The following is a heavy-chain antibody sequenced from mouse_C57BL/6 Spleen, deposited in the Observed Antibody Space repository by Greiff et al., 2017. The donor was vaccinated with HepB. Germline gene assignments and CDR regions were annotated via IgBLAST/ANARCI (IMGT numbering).Heavy chain of an antibody. CDR3: ARSGSNQYYFDY. CDR1: GYTFTSYW. J-gene: IGHJ2*01. V-gene: IGHV1-64*01. D-gene: IGHD1-1*01. CDR2: IHPKSGST. Sequence: QVQLKQPGAELVKPGASVKLSCKASGYTFTSYWMHWVKQRPGQGLEWIGMIHPKSGSTNYNEKFKSKATLTVDKSSSTAYMQLSSLTSEDSAVYYCARSGSNQYYFDYWGQGTTLTVSS.